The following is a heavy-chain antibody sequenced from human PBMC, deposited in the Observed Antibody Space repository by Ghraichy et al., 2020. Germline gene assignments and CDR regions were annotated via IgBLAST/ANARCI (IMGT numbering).Heavy chain of an antibody. CDR3: ARGYCRCSRCHIGAIDDFFDI. CDR2: ISDSGST. CDR1: GGSISSSKNY. Sequence: SETLSLTCNVSGGSISSSKNYWGWIRQPPGKGLEGNGSISDSGSTYQPSLESRVTIFVDTSKNQFSLRLISVTAADTAVYYCARGYCRCSRCHIGAIDDFFDIWGQGTMVTVSS. V-gene: IGHV4-39*01. D-gene: IGHD2-2*01. J-gene: IGHJ3*02.